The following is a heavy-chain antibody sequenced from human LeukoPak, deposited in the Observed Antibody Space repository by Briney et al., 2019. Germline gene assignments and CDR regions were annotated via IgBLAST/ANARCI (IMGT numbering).Heavy chain of an antibody. V-gene: IGHV4-34*01. CDR2: INHSGST. D-gene: IGHD5-18*01. J-gene: IGHJ4*02. CDR1: GGSLRGNY. CDR3: ARRSTAMVTYYFDY. Sequence: SETLSLTCAVYGGSLRGNYGSWIRQPPGKGLEWIGEINHSGSTNYNPSLKSRVTISVDTSKNQFSLKLSSVTAADTAVYYCARRSTAMVTYYFDYWGQGTLVTVSS.